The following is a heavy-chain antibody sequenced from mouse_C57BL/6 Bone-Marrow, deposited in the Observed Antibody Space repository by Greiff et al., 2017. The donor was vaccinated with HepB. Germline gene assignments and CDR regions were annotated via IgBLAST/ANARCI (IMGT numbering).Heavy chain of an antibody. D-gene: IGHD2-4*01. V-gene: IGHV1-31*01. J-gene: IGHJ4*01. CDR2: IYPYNGVS. CDR1: GYSFTGYY. Sequence: EVKLQQSGPELVEPGASVKISCKASGYSFTGYYMHWVKQSHGNILDWIGYIYPYNGVSSYNQKFKGKATLTVDKSSSTAYMELRSLTSEDSAVYYCARRLRRGGYYAMDYWGQGTSVTVSS. CDR3: ARRLRRGGYYAMDY.